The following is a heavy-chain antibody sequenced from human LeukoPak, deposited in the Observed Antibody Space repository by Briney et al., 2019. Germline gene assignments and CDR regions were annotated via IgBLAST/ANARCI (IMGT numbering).Heavy chain of an antibody. Sequence: SETLSLTCAVSGGSISSGDFPWSWIRQPPGKGQEWIGYIFHTGHTSYNPSLKSRVTISVDMSKNQLSLRLTSVTAADTAVYYCARGFYGAGSHFDYWGHGTLVTVSS. CDR3: ARGFYGAGSHFDY. J-gene: IGHJ4*01. CDR2: IFHTGHT. CDR1: GGSISSGDFP. V-gene: IGHV4-30-2*01. D-gene: IGHD3-10*01.